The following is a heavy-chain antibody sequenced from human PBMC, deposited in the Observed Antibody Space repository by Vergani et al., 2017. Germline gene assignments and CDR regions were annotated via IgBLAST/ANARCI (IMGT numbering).Heavy chain of an antibody. V-gene: IGHV1-69*01. Sequence: QVQLVQSGAEVKKPGASVKVSCKASGYTFTGYYMHWVRQAPGQGLERMGGIIPIFGTANYAQKFQGRVTITADESTSTAYMELSSMRSEDTAVYYCARGGAARRYYYYYMDVWGKGTTVTVSS. D-gene: IGHD6-6*01. CDR3: ARGGAARRYYYYYMDV. CDR1: GYTFTGYY. CDR2: IIPIFGTA. J-gene: IGHJ6*03.